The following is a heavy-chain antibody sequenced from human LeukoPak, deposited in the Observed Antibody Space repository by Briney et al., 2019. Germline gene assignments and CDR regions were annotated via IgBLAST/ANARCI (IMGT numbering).Heavy chain of an antibody. J-gene: IGHJ5*02. Sequence: SETLSLTCTVSGYSISSGYYWGWIRQPPGKGLEWIGSIYHSGSTYYNPSLKSRVTISVDTSKNQFSLKLSSVTAADTALYYCASCSSWRELSFDPWGQGTLVTVSS. CDR1: GYSISSGYY. V-gene: IGHV4-38-2*02. CDR2: IYHSGST. CDR3: ASCSSWRELSFDP. D-gene: IGHD6-13*01.